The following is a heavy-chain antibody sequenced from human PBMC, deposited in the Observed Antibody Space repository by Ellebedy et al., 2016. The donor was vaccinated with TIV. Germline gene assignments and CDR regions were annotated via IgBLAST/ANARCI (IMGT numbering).Heavy chain of an antibody. CDR1: GGTFSSSA. Sequence: SLKVSCXASGGTFSSSAISWVRHAPGQGFEWMGGIIPIFGTANYAQKFQGRVTITADESTSTAYMELSSLRSEDTAVYYCARDGPYYGSGSYDEGSFDYWGQGTLVTVSS. D-gene: IGHD3-10*01. V-gene: IGHV1-69*13. J-gene: IGHJ4*02. CDR2: IIPIFGTA. CDR3: ARDGPYYGSGSYDEGSFDY.